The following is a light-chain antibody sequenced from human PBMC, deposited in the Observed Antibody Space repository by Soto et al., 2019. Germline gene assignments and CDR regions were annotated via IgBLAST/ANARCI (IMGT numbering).Light chain of an antibody. CDR1: QSVSSN. J-gene: IGKJ4*01. Sequence: EIVMTQSPATLSVSPGERATLSCRASQSVSSNLAWYQQKPGQAPRLLIYGASTRATAIAARFSGSGSGTAVTLTISSLQSEDFAVNYCQQYNDWPPLTVGGGTRVEIK. CDR3: QQYNDWPPLT. V-gene: IGKV3-15*01. CDR2: GAS.